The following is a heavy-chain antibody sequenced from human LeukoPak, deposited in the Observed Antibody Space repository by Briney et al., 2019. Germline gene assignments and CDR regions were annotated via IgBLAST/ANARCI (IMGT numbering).Heavy chain of an antibody. CDR1: GGSISTYY. J-gene: IGHJ4*02. CDR2: IYTSGST. D-gene: IGHD3-22*01. V-gene: IGHV4-4*07. CDR3: ARVTGYMIEDYFDY. Sequence: PSETLSLTCNVSGGSISTYYWSWIRQPAGKGLEWIGRIYTSGSTNYNPSLKSRVTMSVDTSKNQLSLKLSSVTAADTAVYYCARVTGYMIEDYFDYWGQGTLVTVSS.